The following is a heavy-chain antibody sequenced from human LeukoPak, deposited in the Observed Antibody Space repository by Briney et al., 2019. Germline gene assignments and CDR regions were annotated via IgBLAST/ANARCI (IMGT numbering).Heavy chain of an antibody. J-gene: IGHJ6*02. CDR1: GFTFSSYA. Sequence: PGGSLRLSCAASGFTFSSYAMHWVRQAPVKGLEWVAVISYDGSNKYYADSVKGRFTISRDNSKNTLYLQMNSLRAEDTAVYYCARGQFSFDYYYGMDVWGQGTTVTVSS. CDR3: ARGQFSFDYYYGMDV. CDR2: ISYDGSNK. V-gene: IGHV3-30-3*01.